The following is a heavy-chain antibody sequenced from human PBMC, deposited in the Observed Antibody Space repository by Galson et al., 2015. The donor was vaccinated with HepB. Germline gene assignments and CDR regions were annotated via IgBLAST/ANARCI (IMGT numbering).Heavy chain of an antibody. V-gene: IGHV3-66*01. Sequence: SLRLSCAASGFTVSSNYMSWVRQAPGKGLEWVSVIYSGGSTYYADSVKGRFTISRDNSKNTLYLQMNSLRAEDTAVYYCASLGSSGWLGRGFDYWGQGTLVTVSS. D-gene: IGHD6-19*01. CDR2: IYSGGST. CDR3: ASLGSSGWLGRGFDY. J-gene: IGHJ4*02. CDR1: GFTVSSNY.